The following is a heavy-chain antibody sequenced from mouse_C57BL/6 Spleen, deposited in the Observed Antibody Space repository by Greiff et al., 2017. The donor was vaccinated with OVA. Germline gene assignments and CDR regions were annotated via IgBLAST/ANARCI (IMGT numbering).Heavy chain of an antibody. CDR3: ARVIRGYFDY. CDR1: GFTFTDYY. CDR2: IRNKANGYTT. D-gene: IGHD1-1*01. J-gene: IGHJ2*01. V-gene: IGHV7-3*01. Sequence: EVQLVESGGGLVQPGGSLSLSCAASGFTFTDYYMSWVRQPPGKALEWLGFIRNKANGYTTEYSASVKGRFTISRDNSQSILYLQMNALRAEDSATYYCARVIRGYFDYWGQGTTLTVSS.